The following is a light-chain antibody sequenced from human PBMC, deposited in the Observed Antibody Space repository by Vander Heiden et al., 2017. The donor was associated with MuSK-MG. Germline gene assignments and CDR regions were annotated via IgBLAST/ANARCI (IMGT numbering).Light chain of an antibody. CDR2: EVS. CDR3: SSYASSSNQV. Sequence: QPALTQPPSASASPGQSVTISCTGTSSDVGGYNYVSWYQQHPGKAPKLMIYEVSKRPSGVPDRFSGSKSGNTASLTVSGLQAEDEADYYCSSYASSSNQVFGAGTKVTVL. CDR1: SSDVGGYNY. J-gene: IGLJ2*01. V-gene: IGLV2-8*01.